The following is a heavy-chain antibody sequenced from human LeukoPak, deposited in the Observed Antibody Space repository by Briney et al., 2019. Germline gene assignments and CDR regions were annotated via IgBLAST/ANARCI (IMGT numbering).Heavy chain of an antibody. J-gene: IGHJ4*02. Sequence: NPGGSLRLSCAASGFTFSSYSMNWVRQAPGKGLEWASSISSSSSYIYYADSVKGRFTISRDNAKNSLYLQMNSLRAEDTAVYYCARDREGRFDYWGQGTLVTVSS. CDR3: ARDREGRFDY. V-gene: IGHV3-21*01. CDR2: ISSSSSYI. CDR1: GFTFSSYS.